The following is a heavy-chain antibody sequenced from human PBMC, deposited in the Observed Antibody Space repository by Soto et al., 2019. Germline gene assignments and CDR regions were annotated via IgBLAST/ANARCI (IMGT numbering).Heavy chain of an antibody. D-gene: IGHD6-19*01. CDR3: AKDHLKHRYSSGQKVIDY. CDR1: GFTFSSYG. CDR2: ISYDGSNK. Sequence: GGSLRLSCAASGFTFSSYGMHWVRQAPGKGLEWVAVISYDGSNKYYADSVKGRFTISRDNSKNTLYLQMNSLRAEDTAVYYCAKDHLKHRYSSGQKVIDYWGQGTLVTVSS. J-gene: IGHJ4*02. V-gene: IGHV3-30*18.